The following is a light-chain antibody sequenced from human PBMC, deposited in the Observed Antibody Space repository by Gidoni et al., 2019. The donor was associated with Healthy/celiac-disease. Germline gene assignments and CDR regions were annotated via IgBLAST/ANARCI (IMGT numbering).Light chain of an antibody. J-gene: IGKJ3*01. CDR1: QSISSY. CDR3: QQSYSTPFT. V-gene: IGKV1-39*01. Sequence: DIQMTKSPSSLSASVGDRVTITCRESQSISSYLNWYQQKPGKAPKLLIYAASSLQSGVPSRFSGSGSGTDFTLTISSLQPEDFATYYCQQSYSTPFTFGPGTKVDIK. CDR2: AAS.